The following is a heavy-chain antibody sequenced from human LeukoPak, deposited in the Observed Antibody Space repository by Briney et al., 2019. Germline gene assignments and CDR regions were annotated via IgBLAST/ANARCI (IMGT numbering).Heavy chain of an antibody. D-gene: IGHD5-18*01. V-gene: IGHV3-74*01. Sequence: PGGSLRLSRAASGFTSSNYWMYWVRQAPGKGLVWVSHINSDGSSTTYADSVKGRFTISRDNAKNTLYLQMNSLRAEDTAVYYCARVRWDTVMGFDYWGQGTLVTVSS. CDR1: GFTSSNYW. CDR2: INSDGSST. J-gene: IGHJ4*02. CDR3: ARVRWDTVMGFDY.